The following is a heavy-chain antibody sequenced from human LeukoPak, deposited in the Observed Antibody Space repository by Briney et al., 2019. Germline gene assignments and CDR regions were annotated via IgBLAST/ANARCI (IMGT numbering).Heavy chain of an antibody. CDR2: ISPYNGNT. J-gene: IGHJ3*02. V-gene: IGHV1-18*01. D-gene: IGHD3-10*01. Sequence: ASVKVSCKASGYTFTSYGISWVRQAPGQGLGWMGWISPYNGNTYYAQKVQGRVTMTTDTSTRTAYMELRSLRSDDTAVFYCARDWDYGSGSDVFDIWGQGTVVTVSS. CDR1: GYTFTSYG. CDR3: ARDWDYGSGSDVFDI.